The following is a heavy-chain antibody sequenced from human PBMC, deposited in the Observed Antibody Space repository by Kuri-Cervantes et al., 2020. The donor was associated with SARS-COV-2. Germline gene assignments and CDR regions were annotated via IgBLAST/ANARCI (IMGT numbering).Heavy chain of an antibody. CDR2: ISGTGGSST. CDR3: AKDQGDSYGISYFDY. J-gene: IGHJ4*02. D-gene: IGHD5-18*01. V-gene: IGHV3-NL1*01. Sequence: GESLKISCAASGFTFSDYGMQWVRQAPGKGLEWVSVISGTGGSSTFYADSVKGRFTISRDNSKNTLYLQMNSLRAEDTAVYYCAKDQGDSYGISYFDYWGQGTLVTVSS. CDR1: GFTFSDYG.